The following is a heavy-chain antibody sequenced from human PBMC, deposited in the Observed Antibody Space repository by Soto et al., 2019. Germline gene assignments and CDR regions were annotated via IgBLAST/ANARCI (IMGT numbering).Heavy chain of an antibody. CDR1: GFTFSSYW. CDR2: INRDVSST. Sequence: EVQLVESGGGLVQPGGSLRLSCAASGFTFSSYWMHWVRQAPGKGLVWVSRINRDVSSTSYADSVKGRFTISRDNAKNTLNLQMNSLRAEDTAVYHCDVAVAGPTAIGYWGQGTLVTVSS. D-gene: IGHD6-19*01. V-gene: IGHV3-74*01. CDR3: DVAVAGPTAIGY. J-gene: IGHJ4*02.